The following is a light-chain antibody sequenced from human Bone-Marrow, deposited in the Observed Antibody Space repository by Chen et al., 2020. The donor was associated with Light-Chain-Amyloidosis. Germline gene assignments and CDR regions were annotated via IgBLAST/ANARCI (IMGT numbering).Light chain of an antibody. Sequence: SHVLTHPSSVYVDTRQPATITCGGRNIGSKSVNCYQQKPGQAPVLVVFDNSDRPSGIPERISGSNSGNTATLTLSRVEAGDEADYYCQMWDSRSDRVVFGGGTKVTVL. J-gene: IGLJ2*01. CDR2: DNS. CDR3: QMWDSRSDRVV. V-gene: IGLV3-21*02. CDR1: NIGSKS.